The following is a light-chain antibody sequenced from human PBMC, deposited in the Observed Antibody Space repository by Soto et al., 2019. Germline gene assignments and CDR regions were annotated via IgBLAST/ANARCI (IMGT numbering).Light chain of an antibody. J-gene: IGLJ1*01. CDR3: CSLTTSPTYV. V-gene: IGLV2-14*03. CDR1: ISDIGHYDY. Sequence: VLGQPPSGAGSPGQASRISCTGTISDIGHYDYVSWYQQHPGKAPKLMIYHVTYRPSGVSNRYSGSKSGNSASLTISGLQDDDEADYYCCSLTTSPTYVFGSGTKVTV. CDR2: HVT.